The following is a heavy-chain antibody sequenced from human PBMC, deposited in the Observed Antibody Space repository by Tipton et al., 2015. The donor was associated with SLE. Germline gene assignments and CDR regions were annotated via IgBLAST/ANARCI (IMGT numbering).Heavy chain of an antibody. V-gene: IGHV4-4*07. J-gene: IGHJ6*02. CDR2: IYTSGST. CDR1: GGSISSYY. D-gene: IGHD3-22*01. Sequence: TLSLTCTVSGGSISSYYWSWIRQPPGKGLEWIGRIYTSGSTNYNPSLKSRVTMSVDTSKNQFSLKLSSVTAADTAVYYCAREGDYYDSSGDYYYYGMDVWGQGTTVTVSS. CDR3: AREGDYYDSSGDYYYYGMDV.